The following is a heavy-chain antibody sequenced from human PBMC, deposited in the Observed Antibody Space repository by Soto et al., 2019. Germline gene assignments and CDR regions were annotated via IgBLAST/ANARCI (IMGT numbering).Heavy chain of an antibody. CDR1: GGSISSSSYY. CDR2: IYYSGST. J-gene: IGHJ3*02. Sequence: QLQLQESGPGLVKPSETLSLTCTVSGGSISSSSYYWGWIRQPPGKGLEWIGSIYYSGSTYYNPSLNSRVTISVDTSNNQFSVKLSSVTAADTAVYYCARTLGYCSSTSCYAAFDIWGQGTMVTVSS. CDR3: ARTLGYCSSTSCYAAFDI. D-gene: IGHD2-2*01. V-gene: IGHV4-39*01.